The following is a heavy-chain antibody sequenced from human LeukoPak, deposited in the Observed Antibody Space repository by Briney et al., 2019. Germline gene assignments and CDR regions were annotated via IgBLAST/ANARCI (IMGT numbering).Heavy chain of an antibody. CDR2: IKEDGSEK. CDR3: ARRPYSSGWETSEPFDY. D-gene: IGHD6-19*01. CDR1: GFTFSSYW. J-gene: IGHJ4*02. V-gene: IGHV3-7*01. Sequence: GGSLRLSCAASGFTFSSYWMTWVRQAPGKGLEWVANIKEDGSEKYYVDSVKGRFTISRDNAKNSLYLQMNSLRAEDTAVYYCARRPYSSGWETSEPFDYWGQGTLVTVSS.